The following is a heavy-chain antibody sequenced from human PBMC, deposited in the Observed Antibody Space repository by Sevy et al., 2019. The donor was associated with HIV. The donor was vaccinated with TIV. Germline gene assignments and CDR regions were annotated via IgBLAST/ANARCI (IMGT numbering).Heavy chain of an antibody. CDR3: GGYLYDSGAFDS. CDR1: GFTFSRYW. CDR2: IKEDGSEK. J-gene: IGHJ4*02. D-gene: IGHD3-22*01. V-gene: IGHV3-7*01. Sequence: GGSLRLSCAASGFTFSRYWMSWVRQAPGKGLEWVANIKEDGSEKYYVDSVKGRFTISRDNAENSLYLQMNSLRAEDTAVYYCGGYLYDSGAFDSWGQGTLVTVSS.